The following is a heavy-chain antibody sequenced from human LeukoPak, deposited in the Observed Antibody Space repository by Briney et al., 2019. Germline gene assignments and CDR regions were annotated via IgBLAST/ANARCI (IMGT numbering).Heavy chain of an antibody. CDR2: IYHSGST. CDR1: GGSISSGGYS. J-gene: IGHJ3*02. V-gene: IGHV4-30-2*01. Sequence: SETLSLTCAVSGGSISSGGYSWSWIRQPPGKGLEWIGYIYHSGSTYYNPSLKSRVTISVDRSKNQFSLKLRSVTPADTAVYYCARASQLLYAFDIWGQGTMVTVSS. D-gene: IGHD2-2*01. CDR3: ARASQLLYAFDI.